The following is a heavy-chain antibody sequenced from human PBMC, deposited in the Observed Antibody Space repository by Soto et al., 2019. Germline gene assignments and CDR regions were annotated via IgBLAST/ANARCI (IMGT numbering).Heavy chain of an antibody. CDR1: GGSISSSSYY. V-gene: IGHV4-39*01. D-gene: IGHD2-15*01. Sequence: SETLSLTCTVSGGSISSSSYYWGWIRQPPGKGLEWIGSIYYSGSTYYNPSLKSRVTISVDTSKNQFSLKLSSVTAADTAVYYCARHEGDCSGGSCYSYYWFDPWGQGTLVTVSS. CDR3: ARHEGDCSGGSCYSYYWFDP. CDR2: IYYSGST. J-gene: IGHJ5*02.